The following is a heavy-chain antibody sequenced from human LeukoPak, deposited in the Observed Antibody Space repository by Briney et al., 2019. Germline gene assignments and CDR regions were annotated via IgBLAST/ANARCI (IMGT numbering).Heavy chain of an antibody. CDR2: INHSGST. CDR3: ARDSGTTGEVKFDP. J-gene: IGHJ5*02. D-gene: IGHD3-10*01. CDR1: GGSISSSNW. Sequence: SETLSLTCAVSGGSISSSNWWSWVRQPPGKGLEWIGEINHSGSTNYNPSLKSRVTISVDTSKNQFSLKLSSVTAADTAVYYCARDSGTTGEVKFDPWGQGALVTVSS. V-gene: IGHV4-4*02.